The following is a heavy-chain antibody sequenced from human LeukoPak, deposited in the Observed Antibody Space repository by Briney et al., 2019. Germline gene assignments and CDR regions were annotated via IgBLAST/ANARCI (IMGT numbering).Heavy chain of an antibody. CDR2: IGASGAST. D-gene: IGHD2/OR15-2a*01. J-gene: IGHJ4*02. CDR3: AKVFNIYYFDY. Sequence: PGGSLRLSCAASRFTFSSNAMRWVRQAPGKGLEWVSAIGASGASTYYADSVKGRITVSRDNTKNTLYLQMNSLRAGDTAIYYCAKVFNIYYFDYWGQGTLVTVSS. V-gene: IGHV3-23*01. CDR1: RFTFSSNA.